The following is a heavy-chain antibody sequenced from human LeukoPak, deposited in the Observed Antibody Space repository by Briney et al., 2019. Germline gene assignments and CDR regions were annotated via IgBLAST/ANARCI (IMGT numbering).Heavy chain of an antibody. Sequence: GASVRVSCKASGYTXTDYYMRWVRQAPGQGLEWMGWINPNSGGTKYAQKFQGRVTMTRDTSISTAYMELSRLRSDDTAVYYCARMGEYSYIDYWGQGTLVTVSS. CDR1: GYTXTDYY. V-gene: IGHV1-2*02. J-gene: IGHJ4*02. CDR2: INPNSGGT. D-gene: IGHD5-18*01. CDR3: ARMGEYSYIDY.